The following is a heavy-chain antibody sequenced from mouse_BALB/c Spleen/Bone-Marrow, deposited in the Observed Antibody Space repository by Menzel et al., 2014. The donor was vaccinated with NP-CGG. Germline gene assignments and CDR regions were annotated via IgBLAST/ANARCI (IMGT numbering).Heavy chain of an antibody. CDR3: TRKRYGSVYAMDY. J-gene: IGHJ4*01. D-gene: IGHD2-10*02. V-gene: IGHV3-2*02. Sequence: VQLQQSGPGLVKPSQSLSLTCTVTGYSITSDYAWNLLRQLPGNKLEWMGYISYSGSTSYNPSLKSRISITRDTSKNQFFLQLNSVTTEDTATYYCTRKRYGSVYAMDYWGQGTSVTVSS. CDR1: GYSITSDYA. CDR2: ISYSGST.